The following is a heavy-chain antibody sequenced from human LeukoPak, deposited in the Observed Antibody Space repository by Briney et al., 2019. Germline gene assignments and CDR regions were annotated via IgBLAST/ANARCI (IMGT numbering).Heavy chain of an antibody. J-gene: IGHJ4*02. V-gene: IGHV4-4*02. Sequence: SGTLSLTCGVSGGSISGTNWWSWVRQPPGQGLEWIGEISLAGQTNYNPSLNGRVTMSLDKSSNQLSLHLTSVTAADTATYFFPRERGPFSPFAYGGQETLVIVSS. CDR1: GGSISGTNW. CDR3: PRERGPFSPFAY. CDR2: ISLAGQT.